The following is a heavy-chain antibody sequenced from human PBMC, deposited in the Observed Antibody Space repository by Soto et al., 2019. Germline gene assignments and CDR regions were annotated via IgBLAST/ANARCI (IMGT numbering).Heavy chain of an antibody. CDR1: GFTFSSYS. CDR3: ARGYCSSTSCYPAYYFDY. D-gene: IGHD2-2*01. J-gene: IGHJ4*02. CDR2: ISSSSTYM. V-gene: IGHV3-21*04. Sequence: NPGGSLRLSCAASGFTFSSYSMNWVRQAPGKGLEWVSSISSSSTYMYYADSVKGRFTISRDNAENSLYLQMNSLRAEDTAVYYCARGYCSSTSCYPAYYFDYWGQGTLVTVSS.